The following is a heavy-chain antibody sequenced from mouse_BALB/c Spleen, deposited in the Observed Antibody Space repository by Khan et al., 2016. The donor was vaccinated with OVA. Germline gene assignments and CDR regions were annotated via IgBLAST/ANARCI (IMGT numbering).Heavy chain of an antibody. D-gene: IGHD2-10*01. J-gene: IGHJ4*01. Sequence: QIQLVQSGPELKKSGETVKISCKASGYTFTNYGMNWVLQSPGKALKWMGWINTYTGEPTYADDFKGRFAFSLETSASTAFLQINNLKNEDTATYFCARPPYFSYTLDYWGQGTSVTVSS. V-gene: IGHV9-3-1*01. CDR2: INTYTGEP. CDR1: GYTFTNYG. CDR3: ARPPYFSYTLDY.